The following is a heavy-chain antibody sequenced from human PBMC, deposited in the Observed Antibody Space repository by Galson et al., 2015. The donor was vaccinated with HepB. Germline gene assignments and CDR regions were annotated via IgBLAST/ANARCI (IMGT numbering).Heavy chain of an antibody. D-gene: IGHD6-19*01. CDR3: AGYSSAWASFDF. V-gene: IGHV4-34*01. J-gene: IGHJ4*02. CDR2: INHSGST. CDR1: GGSFRGNY. Sequence: ETLSLTCAVYGGSFRGNYWSWIRQPPRKGLEWIGEINHSGSTNYKSSLKSRVAISLDTSKKQFSLKLSSVTAADTAVYYCAGYSSAWASFDFWGQGTLVTVSS.